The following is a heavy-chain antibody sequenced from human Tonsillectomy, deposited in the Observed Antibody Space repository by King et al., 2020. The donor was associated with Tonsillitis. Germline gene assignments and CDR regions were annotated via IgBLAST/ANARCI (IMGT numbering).Heavy chain of an antibody. Sequence: VQLVESGGGVVQPGGSLRVSCAASGFTFSNYGMHWVRQAPGKGLEWVTFIRLDGSQKWYANSVKGRFTISRDNSKKMLYLQMNSLKVEDTAVYYCAKAPPGRELDYGIDVWGQGTTVTVSS. D-gene: IGHD3-10*01. V-gene: IGHV3-30*02. CDR2: IRLDGSQK. J-gene: IGHJ6*02. CDR3: AKAPPGRELDYGIDV. CDR1: GFTFSNYG.